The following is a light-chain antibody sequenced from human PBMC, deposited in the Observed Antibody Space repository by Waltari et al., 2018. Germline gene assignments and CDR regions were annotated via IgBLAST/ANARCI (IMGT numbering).Light chain of an antibody. CDR3: QQYNSYLSS. Sequence: IAMTQSPSTLSASVGDSVTITCRASQHIGTWVAWYQQKPGKAPKLLIFDGSTLESGVPSRFSGSASGTDFTLTINSLQPDDFASYFCQQYNSYLSSFGQGTKLEI. CDR2: DGS. J-gene: IGKJ2*01. V-gene: IGKV1-5*01. CDR1: QHIGTW.